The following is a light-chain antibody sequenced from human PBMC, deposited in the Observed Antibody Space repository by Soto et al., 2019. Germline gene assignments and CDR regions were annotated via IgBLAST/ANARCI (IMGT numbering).Light chain of an antibody. CDR3: QKYNSAPLT. V-gene: IGKV1-27*01. Sequence: DIKMNQSPSSLSASVGDRVAITCRASQAINNYLAWYQQKPGKFPKLLIYAASTLHPGVPSRFSGSGSGTDFTLTISSLQPEDVATYYCQKYNSAPLTFGPGTRLEIK. CDR2: AAS. CDR1: QAINNY. J-gene: IGKJ5*01.